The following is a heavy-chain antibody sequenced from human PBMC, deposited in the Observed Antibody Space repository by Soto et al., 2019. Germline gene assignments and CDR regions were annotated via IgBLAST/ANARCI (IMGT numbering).Heavy chain of an antibody. Sequence: QVTLKESGPVLVKPTETLTLTCTVSGFSLSNGRMGVSWIRQPPGKPLEWLAHFFSDVERSYSASMQSRLTLSTDTSGRQVVLTMTNMDPVDTATYYCARMDGDYNYYSLDVWGQGTTVTVSS. CDR1: GFSLSNGRMG. J-gene: IGHJ6*02. CDR3: ARMDGDYNYYSLDV. D-gene: IGHD4-17*01. CDR2: FFSDVER. V-gene: IGHV2-26*01.